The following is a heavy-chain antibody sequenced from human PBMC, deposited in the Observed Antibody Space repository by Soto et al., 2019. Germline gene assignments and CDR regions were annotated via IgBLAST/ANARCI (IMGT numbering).Heavy chain of an antibody. CDR2: IDPADSYA. CDR3: ARIESIARNWFDP. CDR1: GFSFTNYW. Sequence: LGESVKISCXGSGFSFTNYWISWVRQMPGKGLEWMGNIDPADSYANYSPSFQGHVTFSVDTSISTAYLQWSSLKASDTAMYFCARIESIARNWFDPWGQGTLVTVSS. D-gene: IGHD6-13*01. V-gene: IGHV5-10-1*01. J-gene: IGHJ5*02.